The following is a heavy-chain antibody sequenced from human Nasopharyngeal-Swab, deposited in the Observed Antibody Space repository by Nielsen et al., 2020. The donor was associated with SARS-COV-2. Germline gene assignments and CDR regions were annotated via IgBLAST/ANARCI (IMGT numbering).Heavy chain of an antibody. CDR3: ARDQGITIFGVGYGMDV. CDR1: GFTFSDYY. D-gene: IGHD3-3*01. J-gene: IGHJ6*02. V-gene: IGHV3-11*06. Sequence: GESLKISCAASGFTFSDYYMYWIRQAPGKGLEWVSYSSSSSSYTNYADSVKGRFTVSRDNAKNSLYLQMNSLRAEETAVYYCARDQGITIFGVGYGMDVWGQGTTVTVSS. CDR2: SSSSSSYT.